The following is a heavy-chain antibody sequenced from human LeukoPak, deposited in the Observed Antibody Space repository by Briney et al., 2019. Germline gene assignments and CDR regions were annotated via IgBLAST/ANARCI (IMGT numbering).Heavy chain of an antibody. D-gene: IGHD3-3*01. J-gene: IGHJ4*02. CDR1: GGSISSSSYY. V-gene: IGHV4-39*01. CDR3: ARLNDEFGVLIPSFDS. Sequence: PSENLSLTCTVSGGSISSSSYYWGWLRQSPGKGLEWIGNIYYSGSTSYNPSLKSRVTISIDTSKNQFSLKLSSVTAADTAVYYCARLNDEFGVLIPSFDSWGQGTLVTVSS. CDR2: IYYSGST.